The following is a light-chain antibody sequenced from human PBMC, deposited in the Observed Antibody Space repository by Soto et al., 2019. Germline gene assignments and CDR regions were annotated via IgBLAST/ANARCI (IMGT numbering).Light chain of an antibody. Sequence: DIQMTQSPSPLSASVGDRVTITCQASQDIRNYLNWYQKKTGKAPKLLVYDASSLEEGVPSRFSGSGFCTDFTFTITNLQTEDFATYYCQQYDDQFSFGHGTEVHV. J-gene: IGKJ3*01. CDR2: DAS. CDR1: QDIRNY. V-gene: IGKV1-33*01. CDR3: QQYDDQFS.